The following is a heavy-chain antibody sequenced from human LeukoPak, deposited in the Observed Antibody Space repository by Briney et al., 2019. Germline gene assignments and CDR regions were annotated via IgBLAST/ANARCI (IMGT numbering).Heavy chain of an antibody. D-gene: IGHD3-22*01. CDR1: GGTFSSYA. V-gene: IGHV1-69*06. Sequence: SVKVSCKASGGTFSSYAISWVRQAPGQGLEWMGGIIPIFGTANYAQKFQGRVTITADKSTSTAYMELSSLRSEDTAVYYCARGAYYYDSSSSLGYWGQGTLVTVSS. CDR3: ARGAYYYDSSSSLGY. J-gene: IGHJ4*02. CDR2: IIPIFGTA.